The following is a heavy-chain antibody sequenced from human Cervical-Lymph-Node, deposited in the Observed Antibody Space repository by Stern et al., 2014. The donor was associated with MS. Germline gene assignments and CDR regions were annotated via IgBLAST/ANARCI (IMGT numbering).Heavy chain of an antibody. CDR1: GGSISSGSYY. V-gene: IGHV4-61*02. CDR2: IYTSGST. D-gene: IGHD1-26*01. J-gene: IGHJ6*02. Sequence: VQLEESGPGLVKPSQTLSLTCTVSGGSISSGSYYWSWIRQPAGKGLEXIGRIYTSGSTNYNPSLKSRVTISVDTSKHQFPLKLSSVTAADTAVYYCARGGRPYYGMDVWGQGTTVTVSS. CDR3: ARGGRPYYGMDV.